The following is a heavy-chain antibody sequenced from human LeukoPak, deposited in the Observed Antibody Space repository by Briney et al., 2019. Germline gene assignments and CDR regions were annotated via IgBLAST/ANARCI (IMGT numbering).Heavy chain of an antibody. D-gene: IGHD1-26*01. J-gene: IGHJ6*02. Sequence: SETLSLTCTVSGGSISSYYWSWIRQPPGKGLEWIGYIYYSGSTNYNPSLKSRVTISVDTTKNQFSLKLSSVTAADTAVYYCARGRSNYYGMDVWGQGTTVTVSS. V-gene: IGHV4-59*01. CDR2: IYYSGST. CDR1: GGSISSYY. CDR3: ARGRSNYYGMDV.